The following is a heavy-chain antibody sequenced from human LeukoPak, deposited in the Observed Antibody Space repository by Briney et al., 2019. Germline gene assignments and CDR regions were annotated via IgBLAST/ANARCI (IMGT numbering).Heavy chain of an antibody. CDR3: ARELWANDAFDI. CDR1: GGSISSYY. V-gene: IGHV4-59*01. D-gene: IGHD3-10*01. Sequence: PSETLSLTCTVSGGSISSYYWSWIWQPPGKGLEWIGYIYYSGSTNYNPSLKSRVTISVDTSKNQFSLKLSSVTAADTAVYYCARELWANDAFDIWGQGTMVTVSS. J-gene: IGHJ3*02. CDR2: IYYSGST.